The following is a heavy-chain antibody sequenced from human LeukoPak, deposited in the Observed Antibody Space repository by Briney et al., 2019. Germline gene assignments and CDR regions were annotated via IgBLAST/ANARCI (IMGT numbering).Heavy chain of an antibody. CDR2: INWNGGST. V-gene: IGHV3-20*04. CDR1: GFTFDDYG. D-gene: IGHD1-1*01. CDR3: AKSGGGGLGILEN. Sequence: GGSLRLSCAASGFTFDDYGMSWVRQAPGKGLEWVSGINWNGGSTGYADSVKGRFTISRDISKNTLYLEMNSLRVEDTAVYYCAKSGGGGLGILENWGQGTLVTVSS. J-gene: IGHJ4*02.